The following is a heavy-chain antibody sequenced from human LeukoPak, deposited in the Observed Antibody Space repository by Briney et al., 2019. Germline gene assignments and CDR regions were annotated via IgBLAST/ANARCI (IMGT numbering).Heavy chain of an antibody. J-gene: IGHJ4*02. V-gene: IGHV1-2*06. CDR3: ARDGPTRDGRYDFWSGEFDY. CDR1: GYTFTGYY. D-gene: IGHD3-3*01. CDR2: ISPHSGGT. Sequence: ASVKVSCKASGYTFTGYYIHWVRQAPGQGLEWMGRISPHSGGTDYVQKFQGRVTMTRDTSISTAYMELSRLRSDDMAVYYCARDGPTRDGRYDFWSGEFDYWGQGTLVPVSS.